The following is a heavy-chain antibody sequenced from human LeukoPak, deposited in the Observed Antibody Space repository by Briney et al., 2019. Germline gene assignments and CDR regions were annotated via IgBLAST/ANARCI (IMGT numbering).Heavy chain of an antibody. CDR3: ARRGGSSSSVDF. CDR1: GYTFAHYW. Sequence: ESLKISCTESGYTFAHYWIGWLRPMPGKGLERMGLIYPADADTRYSPSFQGQVTLSADKSMSTAYLHWSSLKASDTAVYYCARRGGSSSSVDFWGQGTLVIVSS. V-gene: IGHV5-51*06. J-gene: IGHJ4*02. CDR2: IYPADADT. D-gene: IGHD6-6*01.